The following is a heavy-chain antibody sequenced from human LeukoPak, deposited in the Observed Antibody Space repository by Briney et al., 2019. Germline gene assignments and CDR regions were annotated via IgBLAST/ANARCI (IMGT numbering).Heavy chain of an antibody. CDR2: INAGNGNT. V-gene: IGHV1-3*03. D-gene: IGHD3-10*01. CDR3: ARGRSGSGSSWDYYYYYMDV. J-gene: IGHJ6*03. CDR1: GYTFTSYA. Sequence: ASVKVSCKASGYTFTSYAMHWVRQAPGQRLEWMGWINAGNGNTKYSQEFQGRVTITRDTSASTAYMELSSLRSEDMAVYYCARGRSGSGSSWDYYYYYMDVWGKGTTVTISS.